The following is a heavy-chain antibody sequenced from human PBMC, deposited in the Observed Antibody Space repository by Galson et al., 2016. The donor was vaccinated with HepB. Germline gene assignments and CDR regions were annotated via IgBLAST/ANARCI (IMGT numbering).Heavy chain of an antibody. V-gene: IGHV3-30*03. D-gene: IGHD2/OR15-2a*01. J-gene: IGHJ4*02. Sequence: SLRLSCAASGFTFSGYGMHWVRQAPGKGLEWLAADSMDGRRKFYADSVKCRFTISSDNSNKMLFLQMSSLRTDDTAIYYCARRHEYCPPVGCSVDYWGQGTLVSVSS. CDR1: GFTFSGYG. CDR3: ARRHEYCPPVGCSVDY. CDR2: DSMDGRRK.